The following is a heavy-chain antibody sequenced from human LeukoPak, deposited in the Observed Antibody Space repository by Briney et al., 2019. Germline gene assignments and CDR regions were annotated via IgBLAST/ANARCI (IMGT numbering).Heavy chain of an antibody. CDR2: IRYDGSNK. CDR3: ARDQYNSGWSTFDY. D-gene: IGHD6-19*01. J-gene: IGHJ4*02. Sequence: GGSLRLSCAAPGFTFSSYGMHWVRQAPGKGLEWVAFIRYDGSNKYYADSVKGRFTISRDNSKNTLYLQMNSLRPEDTAVYYCARDQYNSGWSTFDYWGQGTLVTVSS. CDR1: GFTFSSYG. V-gene: IGHV3-30*02.